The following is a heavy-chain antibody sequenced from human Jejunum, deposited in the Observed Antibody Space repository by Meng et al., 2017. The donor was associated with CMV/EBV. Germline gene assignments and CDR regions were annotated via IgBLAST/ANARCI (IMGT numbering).Heavy chain of an antibody. CDR3: ARTLAHCSSTSCYPYFDY. V-gene: IGHV4-30-4*01. CDR1: SSSGYY. J-gene: IGHJ4*02. D-gene: IGHD2-2*01. Sequence: SSSGYYWTWIRQPPGKGLEWIGYIYTSGTTSYNPSLKSRLTMSVDTSKNQLSLKLNSVTAADTAVYYCARTLAHCSSTSCYPYFDYWGQGTLVTVSS. CDR2: IYTSGTT.